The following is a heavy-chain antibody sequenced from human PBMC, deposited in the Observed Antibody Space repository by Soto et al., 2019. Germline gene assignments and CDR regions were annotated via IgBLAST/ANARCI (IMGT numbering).Heavy chain of an antibody. CDR3: ARDGGGATSWHYYYYGMDV. CDR2: ISAYNGNT. J-gene: IGHJ6*02. CDR1: GYTFTSYG. Sequence: GASVKVSCKASGYTFTSYGISWVRQAPGQGLEWMGWISAYNGNTNYAQKLQGRVTMTTDTSTSTAYMELRSPRSDDTAVYYCARDGGGATSWHYYYYGMDVWGQGTTVTVSS. V-gene: IGHV1-18*01. D-gene: IGHD1-26*01.